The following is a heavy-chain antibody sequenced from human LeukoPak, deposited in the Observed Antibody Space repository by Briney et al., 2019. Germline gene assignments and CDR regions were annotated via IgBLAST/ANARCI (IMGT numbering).Heavy chain of an antibody. D-gene: IGHD3-3*01. CDR3: TTESDDPYYYYYYGMDV. J-gene: IGHJ6*02. V-gene: IGHV3-15*01. CDR1: GFTFSNAW. CDR2: IKSKTDGGTT. Sequence: GGSLRPSCAASGFTFSNAWMSWVRQAPGKGLEWVGRIKSKTDGGTTDYAAPVKGRFTISRDDSKNTLYLQMNSLKTEDTAVYYCTTESDDPYYYYYYGMDVWGQGTTVTVSS.